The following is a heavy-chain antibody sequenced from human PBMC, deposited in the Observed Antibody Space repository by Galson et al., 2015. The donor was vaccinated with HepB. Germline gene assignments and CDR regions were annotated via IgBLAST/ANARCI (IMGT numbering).Heavy chain of an antibody. CDR2: INPNSGGT. J-gene: IGHJ6*03. V-gene: IGHV1-2*06. CDR3: ARGKHADYYMDV. Sequence: SVKVSCKASGYTFTGYYMHWVRQAPGQGLEWMGRINPNSGGTNYAQKFQGRVTMTRDTSISTAYMELSRLRSDDTAVYYCARGKHADYYMDVWGKGTTVTVSS. CDR1: GYTFTGYY.